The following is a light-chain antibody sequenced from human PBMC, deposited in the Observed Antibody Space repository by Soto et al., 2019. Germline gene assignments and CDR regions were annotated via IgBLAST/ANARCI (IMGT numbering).Light chain of an antibody. CDR2: AAS. Sequence: IQLTQSPSSLSASVGDRVTLTCRASQGISSHLAWYQKKPGKAPELLIYAASTLQSGVPSRFSGSGSGTDLTLTISSLEPEDFAVYYCQQRSNWPPITFGQGTRLEIK. CDR3: QQRSNWPPIT. V-gene: IGKV1-9*01. J-gene: IGKJ5*01. CDR1: QGISSH.